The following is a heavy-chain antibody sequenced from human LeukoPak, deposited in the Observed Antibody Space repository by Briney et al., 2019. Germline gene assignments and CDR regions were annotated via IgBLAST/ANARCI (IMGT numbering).Heavy chain of an antibody. CDR3: ARTGDYGSGSFRWRHFDY. CDR2: ISYDGSNK. J-gene: IGHJ4*02. D-gene: IGHD3-10*01. Sequence: PGGSLRLSCAASGLTFSNYALHWVRQAPGKGLEWVALISYDGSNKDYADSVKGRFTISGDNSKNTLYLQMNSLRTEDTAVYYCARTGDYGSGSFRWRHFDYWGQGTLVTVSS. CDR1: GLTFSNYA. V-gene: IGHV3-30-3*01.